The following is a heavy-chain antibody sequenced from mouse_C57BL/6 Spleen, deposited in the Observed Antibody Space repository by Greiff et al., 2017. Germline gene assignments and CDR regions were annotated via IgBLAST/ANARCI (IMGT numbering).Heavy chain of an antibody. D-gene: IGHD1-1*01. Sequence: EVKLMESGDGLVKPGGSLKLSCAASGFTFSSYAMSWVRQTPEKRLEWVAYISSGGDYIYYAETVKGRFTISRDNARNTLYLQRSSLKSEDTAMYYCTREPVVATDAMDYWGQGTSVTVSS. J-gene: IGHJ4*01. CDR1: GFTFSSYA. V-gene: IGHV5-9-1*02. CDR2: ISSGGDYI. CDR3: TREPVVATDAMDY.